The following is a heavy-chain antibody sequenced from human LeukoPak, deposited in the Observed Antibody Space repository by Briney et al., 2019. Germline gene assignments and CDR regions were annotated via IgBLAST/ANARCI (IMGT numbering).Heavy chain of an antibody. J-gene: IGHJ4*02. CDR2: IYYSGST. V-gene: IGHV4-59*01. D-gene: IGHD6-13*01. Sequence: SETLSLTCAVYGGSFSGYYWSWIRQPPGKGLEWIGYIYYSGSTNYNPSLKSRVTISVDTSKNQFSLKLSSVTAADTAVYYCARGRAAAGADYWGQGTLVTVSS. CDR1: GGSFSGYY. CDR3: ARGRAAAGADY.